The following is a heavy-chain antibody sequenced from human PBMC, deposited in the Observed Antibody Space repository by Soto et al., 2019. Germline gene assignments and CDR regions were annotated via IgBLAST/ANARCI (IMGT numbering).Heavy chain of an antibody. J-gene: IGHJ3*02. V-gene: IGHV3-30*18. CDR1: GFTFSSYG. Sequence: HPGGSLRLSCAASGFTFSSYGMHWVRQAPGKGLEWVAVISYDGSNKYYADSVKGRFTISRDNSKNTLYLQMNSLRAEDTAVYYCANQRSPFCGGDCYSFIAAFDIWGQGTMVTVSS. D-gene: IGHD2-21*02. CDR2: ISYDGSNK. CDR3: ANQRSPFCGGDCYSFIAAFDI.